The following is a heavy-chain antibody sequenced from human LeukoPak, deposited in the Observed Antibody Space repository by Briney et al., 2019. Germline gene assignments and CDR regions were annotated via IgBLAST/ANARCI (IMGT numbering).Heavy chain of an antibody. CDR3: ARGPDILTGSTLFPDY. J-gene: IGHJ4*02. Sequence: SETLSLTCAVYGGSFSGYYWSWIRQPPGKGLEWIGEINHSGSTNYNPSLKSRVTISVDTSKNQSSLRLSSVTAADTAVCYCARGPDILTGSTLFPDYWGQGTLVTVSS. CDR2: INHSGST. V-gene: IGHV4-34*01. CDR1: GGSFSGYY. D-gene: IGHD3-9*01.